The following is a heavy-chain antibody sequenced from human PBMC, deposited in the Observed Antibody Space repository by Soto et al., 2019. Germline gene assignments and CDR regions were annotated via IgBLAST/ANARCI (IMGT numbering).Heavy chain of an antibody. Sequence: QLQLQESGPGLVKPSETLSLTCSVSGDSMSSGTYHWDWIRQPPGKGLEWIGTIYYSGTTHYNPSLKSRVTISVDTSNCHFFLNLRFVTAANADVYYCPRHYASGSYYSPVDYWGQGALVTVSS. CDR2: IYYSGTT. V-gene: IGHV4-39*02. J-gene: IGHJ4*02. CDR1: GDSMSSGTYH. D-gene: IGHD3-10*01. CDR3: PRHYASGSYYSPVDY.